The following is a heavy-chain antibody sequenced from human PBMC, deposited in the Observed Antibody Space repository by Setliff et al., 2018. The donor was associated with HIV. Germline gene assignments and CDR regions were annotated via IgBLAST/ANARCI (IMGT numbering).Heavy chain of an antibody. CDR3: ARICGNIAATAFEGV. CDR1: GFSPSTSGMC. CDR2: IGWDDDK. V-gene: IGHV2-70*11. J-gene: IGHJ6*04. D-gene: IGHD5-12*01. Sequence: SGPTLVNPTQTLTLTCTFSGFSPSTSGMCVSWIRQPPGKALEWLARIGWDDDKYYSTSLKTRLTISKDTSKNQVVLRMTNMDPVDTATYYCARICGNIAATAFEGVWGKGTTVTVSS.